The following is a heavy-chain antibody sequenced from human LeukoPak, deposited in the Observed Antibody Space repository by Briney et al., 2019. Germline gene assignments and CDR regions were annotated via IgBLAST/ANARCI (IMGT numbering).Heavy chain of an antibody. CDR2: IRFDGSNK. D-gene: IGHD1-1*01. Sequence: PGGSLRLSCAASGFAFSAFGMNWVRQAPGKGLEWVALIRFDGSNKYYADSVKGRFTISRDNAKNSLYLQMNSLRAEDTAVYYCARGRYGDYWGQGTLVTVSS. J-gene: IGHJ4*02. CDR3: ARGRYGDY. V-gene: IGHV3-30*02. CDR1: GFAFSAFG.